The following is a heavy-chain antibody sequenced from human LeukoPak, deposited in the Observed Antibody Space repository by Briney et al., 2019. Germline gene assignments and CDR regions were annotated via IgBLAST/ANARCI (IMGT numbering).Heavy chain of an antibody. J-gene: IGHJ4*02. V-gene: IGHV3-30*18. D-gene: IGHD4-17*01. CDR2: ISYDGSNK. CDR1: GFTFSSYG. CDR3: AKDMNTVTTTFDY. Sequence: GGSLRLSCAASGFTFSSYGMHWVRQAPGKGLEWVAVISYDGSNKYYADSVKGRSTISRDNSENTLYLQMNSLRAEDTAVYYCAKDMNTVTTTFDYWGQGTLVTVSS.